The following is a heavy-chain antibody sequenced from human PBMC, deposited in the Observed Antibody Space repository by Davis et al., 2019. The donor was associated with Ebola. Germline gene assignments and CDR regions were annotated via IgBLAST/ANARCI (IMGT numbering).Heavy chain of an antibody. CDR3: VTTGQWLVTSLDP. CDR2: IYGGDSDT. J-gene: IGHJ5*02. V-gene: IGHV5-51*01. D-gene: IGHD6-19*01. CDR1: GYTFSRYW. Sequence: GESLKISCKGSGYTFSRYWIGWLRQLPGKGLEWMGIIYGGDSDTRYSPSFQGQVTISVDKSINTAYLQWNSLKASDTAMYYCVTTGQWLVTSLDPWGQGTLVTVSS.